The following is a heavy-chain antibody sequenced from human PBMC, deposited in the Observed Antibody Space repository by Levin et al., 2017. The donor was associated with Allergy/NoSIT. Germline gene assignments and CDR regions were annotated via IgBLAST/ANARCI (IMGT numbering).Heavy chain of an antibody. V-gene: IGHV3-33*01. D-gene: IGHD3-3*01. CDR1: GFSFSNYG. CDR3: ARDPSTLRFLEWPDY. Sequence: GGSLRLSCAASGFSFSNYGMHWVRQAPGKGLEWVAVIWYDGSKKSYADSVKGRFTISRDNPKNMLYLQMDSLRAEDTAVYYCARDPSTLRFLEWPDYWGQGILVTVSS. J-gene: IGHJ4*02. CDR2: IWYDGSKK.